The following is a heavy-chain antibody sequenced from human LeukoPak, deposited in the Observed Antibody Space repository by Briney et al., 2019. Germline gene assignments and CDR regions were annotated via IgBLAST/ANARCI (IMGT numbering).Heavy chain of an antibody. CDR2: IYYSGST. J-gene: IGHJ4*02. V-gene: IGHV4-59*08. D-gene: IGHD1-26*01. Sequence: SETLSLTCTVSGGSISSYYWSWIRQPPGKGLEWIGYIYYSGSTNYNPSLKSRVTISVDTSKNQFSLKLSSVTAADTAVYYCARQRGGSYRNFDYWGQGTLVTVSS. CDR3: ARQRGGSYRNFDY. CDR1: GGSISSYY.